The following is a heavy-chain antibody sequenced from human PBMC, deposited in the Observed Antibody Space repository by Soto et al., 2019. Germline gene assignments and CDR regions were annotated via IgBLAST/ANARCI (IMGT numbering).Heavy chain of an antibody. CDR3: ARDSSGWYGY. CDR1: GGSISSYY. D-gene: IGHD6-19*01. V-gene: IGHV4-59*01. Sequence: PSETLSLTCTVSGGSISSYYWSWTRQPPGKGLEWIGYIYYSGSTNYNPSLKSRVTISVDTSKNQFSLKLSSVTAADTAVYYCARDSSGWYGYWGQGTLVTVSS. CDR2: IYYSGST. J-gene: IGHJ4*02.